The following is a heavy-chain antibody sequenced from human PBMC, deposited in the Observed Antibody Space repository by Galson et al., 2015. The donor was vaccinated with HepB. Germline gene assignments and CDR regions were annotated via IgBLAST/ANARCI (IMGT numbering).Heavy chain of an antibody. CDR3: ARDPYPYGSGSDWFDP. CDR1: GFTFSSYA. V-gene: IGHV3-30*04. CDR2: ISYDGSNK. D-gene: IGHD3-10*01. J-gene: IGHJ5*02. Sequence: SLRLSCAASGFTFSSYAMHWVRQAPGKGLEWVAVISYDGSNKYYADSVKGRFTISRDNSKNTLYLQMNSLRAEDTAVYYCARDPYPYGSGSDWFDPWGQGTLVTVSS.